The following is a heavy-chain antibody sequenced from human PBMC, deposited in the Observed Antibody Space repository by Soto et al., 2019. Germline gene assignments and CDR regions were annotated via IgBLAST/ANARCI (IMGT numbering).Heavy chain of an antibody. CDR3: ARRRRVPNFPTDY. CDR2: IYYSGST. V-gene: IGHV4-39*01. CDR1: GGSISSSSYY. Sequence: QLQLQESGPGLVKPSETLSLTCTVSGGSISSSSYYWGWIRQPPGKGLEWIGSIYYSGSTYYNPSLKSRVTISVDTSKNQFSPKLSSVTAADTAVYYCARRRRVPNFPTDYWGQGTLVTVSS. D-gene: IGHD7-27*01. J-gene: IGHJ4*02.